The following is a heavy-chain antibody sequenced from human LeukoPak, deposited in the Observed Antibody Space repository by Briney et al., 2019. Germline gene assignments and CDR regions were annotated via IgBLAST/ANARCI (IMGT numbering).Heavy chain of an antibody. D-gene: IGHD5-18*01. V-gene: IGHV1-3*01. CDR2: INAGNGNT. Sequence: ASVKVSCKASGYTFTSYAMHWVRQAPGQRLEWMGWINAGNGNTKYSQKFQGRVTITRDTSASTAYMELSSLRSEDPAVYYCARPPTAMVLHFDYWGQGTLVTVSS. J-gene: IGHJ4*02. CDR1: GYTFTSYA. CDR3: ARPPTAMVLHFDY.